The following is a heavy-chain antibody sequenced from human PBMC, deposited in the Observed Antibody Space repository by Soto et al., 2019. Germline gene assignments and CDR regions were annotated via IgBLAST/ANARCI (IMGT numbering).Heavy chain of an antibody. CDR1: GFTFDDYA. Sequence: EVHLVESGGGVAQPGRSLRLSCATSGFTFDDYAMHWVRQAPGKGLEWVSGISWNSDSTGYADSVKGRFTISRDNAKKSLFLQMNSLRREDTAFYYCARTTWGYGEPLDSWGQGTLVTVSS. V-gene: IGHV3-9*01. CDR3: ARTTWGYGEPLDS. D-gene: IGHD4-17*01. J-gene: IGHJ4*02. CDR2: ISWNSDST.